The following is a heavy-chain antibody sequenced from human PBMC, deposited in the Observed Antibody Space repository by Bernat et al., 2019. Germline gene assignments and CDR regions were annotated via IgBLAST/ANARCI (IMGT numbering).Heavy chain of an antibody. V-gene: IGHV3-15*01. Sequence: EVQLVESGGGLVKPGGSLRLSCAASGFTFSNAWMSWVRQAPGKGLEWVGRIKSKTDGGTTDYAAPMKGRFTISRDDSKNTLYLQMNSLKTEDTAVYYCTTIGYSYGYWFDPWGQGTLVTVSS. J-gene: IGHJ5*02. CDR1: GFTFSNAW. CDR2: IKSKTDGGTT. CDR3: TTIGYSYGYWFDP. D-gene: IGHD5-18*01.